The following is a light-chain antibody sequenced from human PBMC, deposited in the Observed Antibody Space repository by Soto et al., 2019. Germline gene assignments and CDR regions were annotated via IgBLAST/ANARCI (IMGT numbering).Light chain of an antibody. V-gene: IGKV3D-11*01. CDR2: DTS. Sequence: IVLTQSPATLSLSPGERATLSCRASQAINAYVAWYQQKPGQAPRLLIYDTSRRAPGIPPRFSGSGSATGFTLTISDLEPEDFGIYYCQQRSDWPIYTFGQGTKLEIK. CDR3: QQRSDWPIYT. CDR1: QAINAY. J-gene: IGKJ2*01.